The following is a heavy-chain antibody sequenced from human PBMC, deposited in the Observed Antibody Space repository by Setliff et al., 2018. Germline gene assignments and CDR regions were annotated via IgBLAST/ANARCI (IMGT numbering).Heavy chain of an antibody. J-gene: IGHJ6*03. CDR2: IXTXGST. CDR1: GDSISRAKYY. CDR3: ARVTGFSYMDV. V-gene: IGHV4-61*02. Sequence: SETLSLTCTVSGDSISRAKYYWSWIRQSAGKGLECIGRIXTXGSTKYXXPLNSRVTPLIDTAKNQISLRLSSVTAADTAVYFCARVTGFSYMDVWGKGTTVTVSS. D-gene: IGHD2-21*02.